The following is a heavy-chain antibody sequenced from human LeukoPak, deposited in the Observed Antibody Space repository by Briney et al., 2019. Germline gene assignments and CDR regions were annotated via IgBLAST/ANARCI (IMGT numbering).Heavy chain of an antibody. CDR3: SRAPYYYDSSGYPPDY. Sequence: SVKVSCKASGGTFSSYAISWVRQAHGQGLEWMGRIIPIFGTANYAQKFQGRVTITTDESTSTAYMELSSLRSEDTAVYYCSRAPYYYDSSGYPPDYWGQGTLVTVSS. J-gene: IGHJ4*02. CDR2: IIPIFGTA. V-gene: IGHV1-69*05. CDR1: GGTFSSYA. D-gene: IGHD3-22*01.